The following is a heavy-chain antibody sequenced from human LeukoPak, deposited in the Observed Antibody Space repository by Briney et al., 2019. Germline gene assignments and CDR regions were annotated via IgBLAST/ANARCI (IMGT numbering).Heavy chain of an antibody. Sequence: SETLSLTCTVSGYSISSGYYWGWIRQPPGKGLEWIGSIYHSGSTYYNPSLKSRVTISVDTSKNQFSLKLSSVTAADTAVYYCARGIAAAGPINWFDPWGQGTLVTVSS. CDR1: GYSISSGYY. CDR2: IYHSGST. D-gene: IGHD6-13*01. V-gene: IGHV4-38-2*02. J-gene: IGHJ5*02. CDR3: ARGIAAAGPINWFDP.